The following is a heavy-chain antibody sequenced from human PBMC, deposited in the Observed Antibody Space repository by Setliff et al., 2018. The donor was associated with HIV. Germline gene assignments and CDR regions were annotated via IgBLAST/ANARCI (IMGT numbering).Heavy chain of an antibody. CDR3: ARDPLFGYYYGSGRPSPYYFDY. V-gene: IGHV4-39*02. Sequence: SETLSLTCTVSGGSISSSIYYWGWIRQPPGKGLEWIGFIYYSGSTYYYGGSTYYNPSLKSRVTISVDTSKNQFSLKLSSVTAADTAVYYCARDPLFGYYYGSGRPSPYYFDYWGQGTLVTVSS. CDR2: IYYSGSTYYYGGST. D-gene: IGHD3-10*01. CDR1: GGSISSSIYY. J-gene: IGHJ4*02.